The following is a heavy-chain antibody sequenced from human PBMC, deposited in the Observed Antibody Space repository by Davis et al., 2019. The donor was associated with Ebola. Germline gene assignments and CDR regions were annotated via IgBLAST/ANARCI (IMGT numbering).Heavy chain of an antibody. D-gene: IGHD2-2*01. CDR2: LNSRDGTT. CDR1: GYTFTSYY. V-gene: IGHV1-46*01. Sequence: ASVKVSCKASGYTFTSYYVHWVRQAPGQGLEWMGVLNSRDGTTAYAQKFQGRFTLTRDTSTSTVYMEFSSLRSEDTAIYYCAREGYCNSPSCHSFDYWGQGTLVAVSS. CDR3: AREGYCNSPSCHSFDY. J-gene: IGHJ4*02.